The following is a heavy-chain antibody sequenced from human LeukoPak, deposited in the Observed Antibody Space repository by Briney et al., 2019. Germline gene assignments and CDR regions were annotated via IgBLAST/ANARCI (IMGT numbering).Heavy chain of an antibody. V-gene: IGHV1-3*01. CDR2: INAGNGNT. Sequence: ASVKVSCKASGYTFTSYGISWVRQAPGQRLEWMGWINAGNGNTKYSQKFQGRVTITRDTSASTAYMELSSLRSEDTAVYYCARGSSPRLGAFDIWGQGTMVTVSS. J-gene: IGHJ3*02. CDR1: GYTFTSYG. D-gene: IGHD7-27*01. CDR3: ARGSSPRLGAFDI.